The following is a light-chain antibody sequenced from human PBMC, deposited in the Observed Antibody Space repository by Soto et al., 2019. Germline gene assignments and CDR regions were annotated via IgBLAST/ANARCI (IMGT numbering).Light chain of an antibody. Sequence: EIVLTQSPGTLSLSPGERATLSCRASQSVSSSYLAWYQQKSGQAPRLLIFGASNRATGIPDRFGGSGSGTQFTLTISSLHSEDSAVYYCQQYYDWPRTFGPGTKVDIK. J-gene: IGKJ1*01. V-gene: IGKV3-15*01. CDR2: GAS. CDR3: QQYYDWPRT. CDR1: QSVSSSY.